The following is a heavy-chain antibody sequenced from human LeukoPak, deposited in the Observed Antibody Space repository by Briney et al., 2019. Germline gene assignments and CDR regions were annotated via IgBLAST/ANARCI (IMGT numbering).Heavy chain of an antibody. J-gene: IGHJ4*02. V-gene: IGHV3-9*01. Sequence: GGSLGLSCAVSAFIFEDYTLHWVRQVPGRGLEWVAGVSWNRDYINYGDSVKGRFTATRDDAKNSFHLQMNSLRIEDTAVYYCAATSGWNDSYFDYWGQGTLVTVSA. CDR3: AATSGWNDSYFDY. CDR2: VSWNRDYI. D-gene: IGHD6-19*01. CDR1: AFIFEDYT.